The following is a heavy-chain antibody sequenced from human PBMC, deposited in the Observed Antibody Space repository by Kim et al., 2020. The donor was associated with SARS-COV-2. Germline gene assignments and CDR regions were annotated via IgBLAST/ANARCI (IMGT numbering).Heavy chain of an antibody. CDR2: INHSGST. Sequence: SETLSLTCAVYGGSFSGYYWSWIRQPPGKGLEWIGEINHSGSTNYNPSLKSRVTISVDTCKNQFSLKLSSVTAADTAVYYCARGSRRGYSGYDRNWFDPWGQGTLVTVSS. V-gene: IGHV4-34*01. CDR1: GGSFSGYY. J-gene: IGHJ5*02. D-gene: IGHD5-12*01. CDR3: ARGSRRGYSGYDRNWFDP.